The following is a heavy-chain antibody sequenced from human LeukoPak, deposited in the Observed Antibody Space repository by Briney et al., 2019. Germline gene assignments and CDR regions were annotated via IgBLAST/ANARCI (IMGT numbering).Heavy chain of an antibody. CDR1: GYTFSSYA. CDR2: INAGNGNT. D-gene: IGHD3-3*01. V-gene: IGHV1-3*01. CDR3: AREHDFWSGYSFDY. Sequence: ASVKVSCKASGYTFSSYAIHWVRQAPGQRLEWKGWINAGNGNTKYSQRFQGRVTITSDTSASTAYMELGSLRSEDTAVYYCAREHDFWSGYSFDYWGQGTLVTVSS. J-gene: IGHJ4*02.